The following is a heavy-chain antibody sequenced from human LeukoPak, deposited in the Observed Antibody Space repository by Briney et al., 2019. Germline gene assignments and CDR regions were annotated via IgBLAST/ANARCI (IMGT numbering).Heavy chain of an antibody. Sequence: GGSLRLSCAASGFTFTSYNMAWVRQTPGKGLGWVSSISSSSSDIYYADSLKGRFTISRDNAKNSLYLQMNSLRAEDTAIYYCATLDYGGNSFNAFDIWGQGTMVTVSS. V-gene: IGHV3-21*01. CDR1: GFTFTSYN. D-gene: IGHD4-23*01. CDR2: ISSSSSDI. CDR3: ATLDYGGNSFNAFDI. J-gene: IGHJ3*02.